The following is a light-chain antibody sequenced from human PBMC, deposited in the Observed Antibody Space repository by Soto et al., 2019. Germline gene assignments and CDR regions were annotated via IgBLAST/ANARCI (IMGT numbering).Light chain of an antibody. CDR3: QQYGGSPFT. J-gene: IGKJ2*01. V-gene: IGKV3-20*01. CDR2: GAS. CDR1: QSIFNNY. Sequence: EIVLTQSPGTLSLSPRERATLSCRASQSIFNNYLAWYQQKPGQAPRLLVYGASFRATGIPDRFSGSGSGTDFTLNISRLEPEEFAVYYCQQYGGSPFTFGQGTRLEIK.